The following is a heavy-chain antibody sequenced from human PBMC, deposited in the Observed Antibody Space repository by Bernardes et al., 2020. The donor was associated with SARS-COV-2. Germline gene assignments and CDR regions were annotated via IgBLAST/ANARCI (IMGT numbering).Heavy chain of an antibody. Sequence: GGSLRLSCAASGFTVSSNYMNWVRLAPGKGLEWVSILYSGGGTHYADSVKGRFTISRDDSKNTLYLQMSSLRAEDTALYLCAREDSSAYYFDYWGQGTLVTVSS. J-gene: IGHJ4*02. CDR1: GFTVSSNY. CDR2: LYSGGGT. D-gene: IGHD6-19*01. V-gene: IGHV3-53*01. CDR3: AREDSSAYYFDY.